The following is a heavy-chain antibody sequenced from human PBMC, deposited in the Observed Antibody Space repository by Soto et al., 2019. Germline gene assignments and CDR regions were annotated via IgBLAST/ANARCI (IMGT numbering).Heavy chain of an antibody. D-gene: IGHD3-3*01. CDR3: AISPPQIRFSVLCFDP. CDR2: IFYNGTT. CDR1: GGFISAYF. Sequence: PSETLSLTCTVSGGFISAYFWSWIRQVPGKGPEWIGYIFYNGTTNYNPSLKSRVTMSVDTSKNQFSLKLNSVTAADTAVYYCAISPPQIRFSVLCFDPWGPGTQVTVSS. V-gene: IGHV4-59*03. J-gene: IGHJ5*02.